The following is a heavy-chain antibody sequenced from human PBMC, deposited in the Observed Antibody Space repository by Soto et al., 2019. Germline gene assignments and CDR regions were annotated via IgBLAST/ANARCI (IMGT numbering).Heavy chain of an antibody. CDR2: INHSGST. Sequence: KPSETLSLTCAVYGGSFSGYYWSWIRQPPGKGLEWIGEINHSGSTNYNPSLKSRVTIPVDTSKNQFSLKLSSVTAADTAVYYCARGTTVTTTFDYWGQGTLVTVSS. D-gene: IGHD4-17*01. CDR1: GGSFSGYY. V-gene: IGHV4-34*01. CDR3: ARGTTVTTTFDY. J-gene: IGHJ4*02.